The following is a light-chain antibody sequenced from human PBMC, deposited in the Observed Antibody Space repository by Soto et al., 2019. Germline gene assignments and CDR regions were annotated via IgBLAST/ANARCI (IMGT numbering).Light chain of an antibody. Sequence: DVVLTQSPLFLSATLGQPASISCRSSEGLVYGDGNTYLSWFQRRPGHAPRRLIYAVSDRDSGVPDRFSGSGSGTDFTLRISRVEAEDVGVYFCMQGSHWPLTFGQGTKVEIK. CDR3: MQGSHWPLT. CDR2: AVS. J-gene: IGKJ1*01. V-gene: IGKV2-30*01. CDR1: EGLVYGDGNTY.